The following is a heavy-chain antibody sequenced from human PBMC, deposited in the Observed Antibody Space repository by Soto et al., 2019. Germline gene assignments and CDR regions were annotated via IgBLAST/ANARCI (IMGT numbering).Heavy chain of an antibody. CDR3: AKDQVWPSWQFS. CDR1: GFTFSSYG. CDR2: ISYDGSNK. J-gene: IGHJ4*02. Sequence: QVPLVESGGGVVQPGRSLRLSCAASGFTFSSYGMHWVRQAPGKGLEWVAVISYDGSNKYYADSVKGRFTISRDNSKNTLYLQMNSLRAEDTAVCYCAKDQVWPSWQFSWGQGTLVTVSS. V-gene: IGHV3-30*18. D-gene: IGHD2-8*01.